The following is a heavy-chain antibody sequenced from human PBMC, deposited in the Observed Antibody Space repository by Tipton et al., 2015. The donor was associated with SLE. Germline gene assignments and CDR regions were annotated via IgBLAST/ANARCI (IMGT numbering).Heavy chain of an antibody. CDR2: IRYDGSNK. CDR1: GFTFSSYG. J-gene: IGHJ4*02. Sequence: SLRLSCAASGFTFSSYGMHWVRQAPGKGLEWVAFIRYDGSNKYYADSVKGRFTISRDNSKNTLYLQMNNQGAEDTAVYYCAKNNRDIYRYTSFDYWGQGTLVTVSS. CDR3: AKNNRDIYRYTSFDY. V-gene: IGHV3-30*02. D-gene: IGHD5-24*01.